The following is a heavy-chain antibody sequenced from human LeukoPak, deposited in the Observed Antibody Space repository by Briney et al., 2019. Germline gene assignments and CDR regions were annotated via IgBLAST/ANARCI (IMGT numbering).Heavy chain of an antibody. CDR3: AAGRAFFDY. CDR1: GFTFSTYW. V-gene: IGHV3-7*01. J-gene: IGHJ4*02. Sequence: GGSLRLSCAASGFTFSTYWMNWVRQAPGKGLEWVANINPDGSENYYVDSVKGRFSISRDNSKDTLYLQMNSLRPEDTAVYYCAAGRAFFDYWGQGTLVTVSS. D-gene: IGHD1-26*01. CDR2: INPDGSEN.